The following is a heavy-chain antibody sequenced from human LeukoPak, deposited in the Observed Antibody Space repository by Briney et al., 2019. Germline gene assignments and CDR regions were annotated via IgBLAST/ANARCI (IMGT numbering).Heavy chain of an antibody. D-gene: IGHD2-21*01. J-gene: IGHJ5*02. V-gene: IGHV4-30-2*01. CDR2: IYPSGST. CDR3: AGGALGYSFNWFDP. Sequence: SQTLSLSCAVSGGSISSGGYSWSWIRQPPGKGLEWIGYIYPSGSTFYIPSLRSRVTISVDRSKNQFSLNLSSVTAADTAVYYCAGGALGYSFNWFDPWGQGTLVTVSS. CDR1: GGSISSGGYS.